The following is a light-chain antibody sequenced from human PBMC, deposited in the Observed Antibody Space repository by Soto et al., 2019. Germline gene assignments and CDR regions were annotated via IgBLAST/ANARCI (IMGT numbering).Light chain of an antibody. Sequence: DIVMTQSPDSLAVSLGERATINCKSSQSVLYSSNNKNYLAWYQQKPGQPPKLLIYWASTRDPGVPDRFSGSGSGTDFTLTISSLQAEDVAVYYCQQYFRPWTFGQGTKVEIK. CDR3: QQYFRPWT. CDR2: WAS. CDR1: QSVLYSSNNKNY. J-gene: IGKJ1*01. V-gene: IGKV4-1*01.